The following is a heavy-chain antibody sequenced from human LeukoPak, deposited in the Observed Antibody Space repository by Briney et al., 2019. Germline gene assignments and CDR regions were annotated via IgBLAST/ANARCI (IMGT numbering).Heavy chain of an antibody. CDR1: GLAVSDNF. D-gene: IGHD2-2*01. CDR3: AKDSYQPYDY. J-gene: IGHJ4*02. V-gene: IGHV3-23*01. Sequence: GGSLRLSCAASGLAVSDNFMSWVRQAPGKGLEWVSAISGSGGSTYYADSVKGRFTISRDNSKNTLYLQMNSLRAEDTAVYYCAKDSYQPYDYWGQGTLVTVSS. CDR2: ISGSGGST.